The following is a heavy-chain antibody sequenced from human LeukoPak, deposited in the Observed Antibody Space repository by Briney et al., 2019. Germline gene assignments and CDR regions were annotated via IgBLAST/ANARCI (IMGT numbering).Heavy chain of an antibody. CDR3: AGGYSYGWLAFDY. D-gene: IGHD5-18*01. V-gene: IGHV3-30*02. Sequence: GGSLRLFCAASGFTFSSYGMHWVRQAPGKGLEWVAFIRYDGSNKYYADSVKGRFTISRDNSKNTLYLQMNSLRAEDTAVYYCAGGYSYGWLAFDYWGQGTLVTVSS. J-gene: IGHJ4*02. CDR1: GFTFSSYG. CDR2: IRYDGSNK.